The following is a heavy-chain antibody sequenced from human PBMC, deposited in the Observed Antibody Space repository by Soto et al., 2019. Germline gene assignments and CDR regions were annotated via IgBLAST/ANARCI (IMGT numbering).Heavy chain of an antibody. D-gene: IGHD6-19*01. Sequence: GESLKISCKGSGYSFTTYWIGWVRQTPGKGLEWMASVYPGDSDTRYSPSFQGQVTISADKSISTSYLQWSSLKASDTAMYYCARLPGPFSTGWYYFDYWGSGTLV. V-gene: IGHV5-51*01. CDR3: ARLPGPFSTGWYYFDY. CDR2: VYPGDSDT. J-gene: IGHJ4*01. CDR1: GYSFTTYW.